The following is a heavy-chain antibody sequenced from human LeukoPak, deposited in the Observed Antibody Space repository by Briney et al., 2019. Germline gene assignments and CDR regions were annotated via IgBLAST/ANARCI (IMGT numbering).Heavy chain of an antibody. V-gene: IGHV1-18*04. Sequence: ASVKVSCKASGYTFTSYGISWVRQAPGQGLEWMGWISAYNGNTNYAQKLQGRVTMTTDTSTSTAYMELRSLRSDDTAVYYCVRVYYGSGSYYNHFDYWGQGTLVTVSS. CDR1: GYTFTSYG. J-gene: IGHJ4*02. CDR3: VRVYYGSGSYYNHFDY. CDR2: ISAYNGNT. D-gene: IGHD3-10*01.